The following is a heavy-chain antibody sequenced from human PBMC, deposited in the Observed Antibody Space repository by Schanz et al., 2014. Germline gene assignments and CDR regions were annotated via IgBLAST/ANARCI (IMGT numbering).Heavy chain of an antibody. CDR2: ISYSGST. V-gene: IGHV4-59*12. CDR1: GFTFSSYA. CDR3: ARDSLRGATGGYGMDV. J-gene: IGHJ6*02. D-gene: IGHD2-8*02. Sequence: VQLLESGGGLVQPGGSLRLSCAASGFTFSSYAMSWVRQAPGKGLEWIGFISYSGSTYYNPSLKSRVTISVDKSKNQFSRKVRSVTAADTAVYYCARDSLRGATGGYGMDVWGQGTTVTVSS.